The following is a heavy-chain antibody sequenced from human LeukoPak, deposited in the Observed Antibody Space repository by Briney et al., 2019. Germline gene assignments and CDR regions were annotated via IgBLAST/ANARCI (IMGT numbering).Heavy chain of an antibody. Sequence: AGGSLRLSCAASGFTFSSYSMNWVRQAPGKGLEWVSSISSSSSYIYYADSVKGRFTISRDNAKNSLYLQMNSLRAEDTAVYYCAKESSGWSNGDYWGQGTLVTVSS. V-gene: IGHV3-21*04. J-gene: IGHJ4*02. CDR2: ISSSSSYI. CDR3: AKESSGWSNGDY. CDR1: GFTFSSYS. D-gene: IGHD6-19*01.